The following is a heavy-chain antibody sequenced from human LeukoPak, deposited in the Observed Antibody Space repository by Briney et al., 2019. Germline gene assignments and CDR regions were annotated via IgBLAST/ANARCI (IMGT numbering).Heavy chain of an antibody. CDR1: GGSFSGHY. V-gene: IGHV4-34*01. CDR2: INHSGST. Sequence: PSETLSLTCAVYGGSFSGHYWSWIRQPPGKGLEWIGEINHSGSTNYNPSLKSRVTISVDTSKNQFSLKLSSVTAADTAVYYCARKGYYYGSGSYYKLDYWGQGTLVTVSS. D-gene: IGHD3-10*01. CDR3: ARKGYYYGSGSYYKLDY. J-gene: IGHJ4*02.